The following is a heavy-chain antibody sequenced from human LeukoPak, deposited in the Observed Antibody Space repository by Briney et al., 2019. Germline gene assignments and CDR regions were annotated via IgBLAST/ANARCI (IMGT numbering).Heavy chain of an antibody. D-gene: IGHD4-17*01. CDR1: GFTFSDYS. CDR3: AREAYGAYYFDY. V-gene: IGHV3-48*04. J-gene: IGHJ4*02. Sequence: GGSLRLSCVASGFTFSDYSMNWVRQVPGKGLEWVSYLSSSSRTIYYADSVKGRFTVSRDNAKNSLYLQMNSLRAEDTAVYYCAREAYGAYYFDYWGQGTLVTVSS. CDR2: LSSSSRTI.